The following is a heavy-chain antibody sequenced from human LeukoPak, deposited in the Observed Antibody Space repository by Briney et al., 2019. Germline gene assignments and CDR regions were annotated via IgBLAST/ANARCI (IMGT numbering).Heavy chain of an antibody. J-gene: IGHJ5*02. CDR3: TRHSHDSSAGWFDP. CDR2: IRSKANNYAT. Sequence: GGSLRLSCAASGFTFSGSAIHWVRQASGKGLEWVGRIRSKANNYATAYAASMKGRFTISRDDSKNTAYLQMNSLKTEDTAVYYCTRHSHDSSAGWFDPWGQGTLVTVSS. CDR1: GFTFSGSA. D-gene: IGHD3-22*01. V-gene: IGHV3-73*01.